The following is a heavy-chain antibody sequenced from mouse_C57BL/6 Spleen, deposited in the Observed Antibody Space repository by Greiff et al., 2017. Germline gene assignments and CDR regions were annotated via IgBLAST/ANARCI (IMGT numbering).Heavy chain of an antibody. Sequence: VQLQQSGAELARPGASVKMSCKASGYTFTSYTMHWVKQRPGQGLEWIGYINPSSGYTKYNQKFKDKATLTADKSSSTAYMQLSSLTSEDSAVYYCARCRGSSYDAMDYWGQGTSVTVSS. J-gene: IGHJ4*01. V-gene: IGHV1-4*01. CDR1: GYTFTSYT. CDR2: INPSSGYT. CDR3: ARCRGSSYDAMDY. D-gene: IGHD1-1*01.